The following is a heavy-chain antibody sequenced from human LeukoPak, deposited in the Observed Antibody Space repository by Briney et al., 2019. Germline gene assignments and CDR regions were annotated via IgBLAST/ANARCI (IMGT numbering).Heavy chain of an antibody. V-gene: IGHV1-69*13. D-gene: IGHD6-19*01. J-gene: IGHJ6*02. CDR2: IIPIFGTA. CDR1: GGTFSSYA. CDR3: AREQLERQWRADGMDV. Sequence: ASVKVSCKASGGTFSSYAISWVRQAPGQGLEWMGGIIPIFGTANYAQKFQGRVTITADESTSTAYMELNSLRAEDTAVYYCAREQLERQWRADGMDVWGQGTTVTVSS.